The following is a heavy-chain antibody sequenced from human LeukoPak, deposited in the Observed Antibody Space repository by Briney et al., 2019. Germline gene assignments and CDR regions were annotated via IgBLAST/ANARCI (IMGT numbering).Heavy chain of an antibody. J-gene: IGHJ3*02. CDR2: ISSSGST. V-gene: IGHV4-61*02. CDR3: ARADSRTPAAFDI. D-gene: IGHD3-22*01. Sequence: SETLSLTCTVSGDSISSGDYYWSWIRQPAGKGLEWIGRISSSGSTNYNPSLKSRVTISVDTSKNQFSLKLSSVTAADTAVYFCARADSRTPAAFDIWGQGTMVTVSS. CDR1: GDSISSGDYY.